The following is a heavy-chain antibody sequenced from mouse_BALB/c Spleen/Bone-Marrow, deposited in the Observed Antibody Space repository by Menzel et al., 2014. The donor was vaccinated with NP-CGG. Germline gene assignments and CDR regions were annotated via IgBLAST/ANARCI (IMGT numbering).Heavy chain of an antibody. J-gene: IGHJ4*01. D-gene: IGHD1-1*01. V-gene: IGHV8-11*01. CDR2: IWWHDNK. CDR3: VRVLRGGAMDF. Sequence: KESGPGILQPSQTLSLTCSFSGFSLSTYGIGVGWIRQPSGKGLECLAHIWWHDNKYYNTALKSRLTISKDTSNNQVFLKIASEDTADTATYYCVRVLRGGAMDFWGQGTSVTVSS. CDR1: GFSLSTYGIG.